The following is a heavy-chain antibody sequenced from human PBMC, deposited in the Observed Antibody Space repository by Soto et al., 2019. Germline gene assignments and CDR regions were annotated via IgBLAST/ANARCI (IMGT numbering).Heavy chain of an antibody. CDR3: ARDPKPYYDSSGHRPSR. J-gene: IGHJ1*01. D-gene: IGHD3-22*01. CDR1: GDSVTSHY. CDR2: MHYTGFS. V-gene: IGHV4-59*02. Sequence: PSETLSLTCSFSGDSVTSHYLTWIRQSPEKGLEWIGYMHYTGFSHYNPSLKSRLTISVDTSKNQFTLQLTSVTVADTAVYYCARDPKPYYDSSGHRPSRWGQGTLVTVSA.